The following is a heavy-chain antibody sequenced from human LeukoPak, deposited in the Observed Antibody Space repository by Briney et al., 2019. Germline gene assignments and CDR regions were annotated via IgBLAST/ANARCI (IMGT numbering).Heavy chain of an antibody. D-gene: IGHD5-24*01. V-gene: IGHV3-23*01. CDR2: ITGSADIT. CDR3: ARDDRWLQFNN. J-gene: IGHJ4*02. CDR1: GFTFSNYG. Sequence: GGSLRLSCAASGFTFSNYGMNWARQAPGKGLEWVSGITGSADITYYADSVKGRFTISRDNSKNTLYLQINSLRAEDTAVYFCARDDRWLQFNNWGQGTLVTVSS.